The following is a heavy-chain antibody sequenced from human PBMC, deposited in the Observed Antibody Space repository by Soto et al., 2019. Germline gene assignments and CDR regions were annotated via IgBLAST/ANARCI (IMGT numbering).Heavy chain of an antibody. J-gene: IGHJ5*02. CDR1: CGSFRSGAYY. CDR3: ARVSATGTRWFDP. CDR2: ISYRGTP. Sequence: QVQLQESGPGLVKPSQNLSLTCTCSCGSFRSGAYYWSLVPRHPGLGLEWIGYISYRGTPHYNPSLKSRLTISVDASKNQFSLRLSSVTAADTAVYYCARVSATGTRWFDPWGQGTLVTVSS. D-gene: IGHD6-13*01. V-gene: IGHV4-31*03.